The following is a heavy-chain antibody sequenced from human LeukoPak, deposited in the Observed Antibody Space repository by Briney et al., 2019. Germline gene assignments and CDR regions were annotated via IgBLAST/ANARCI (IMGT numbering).Heavy chain of an antibody. D-gene: IGHD2/OR15-2a*01. Sequence: GGSLRLSCAVSGFTFSSYAMSWVRQAPGKGLERVSAISGSGGSTYYADSVKGRFTISRDNSKNTLYLQMNSLRAEDTAVYYCATSMPPVFSRRFDYSGQGTLVTVSS. J-gene: IGHJ4*02. CDR3: ATSMPPVFSRRFDY. CDR1: GFTFSSYA. V-gene: IGHV3-23*01. CDR2: ISGSGGST.